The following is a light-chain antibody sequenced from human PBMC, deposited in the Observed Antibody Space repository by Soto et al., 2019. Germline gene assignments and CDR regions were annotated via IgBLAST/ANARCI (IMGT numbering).Light chain of an antibody. J-gene: IGLJ1*01. CDR1: SSDVGAYNY. V-gene: IGLV2-14*01. CDR3: SSYSTSSTPDV. CDR2: EVS. Sequence: QSALTQPASVSGSPGQSITISCTGTSSDVGAYNYVSWYQQHPGKAPKLMIYEVSNRPSGVSNRFSGSKSGNTASLTISGLQAEDEADYYCSSYSTSSTPDVFGTGTKVTVL.